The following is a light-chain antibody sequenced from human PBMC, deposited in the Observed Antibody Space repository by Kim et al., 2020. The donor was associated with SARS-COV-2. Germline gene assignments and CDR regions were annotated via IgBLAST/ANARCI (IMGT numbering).Light chain of an antibody. J-gene: IGKJ5*01. V-gene: IGKV3-15*01. CDR3: QQYNSWPLT. Sequence: VSPGERATLACRASQSIASSLAWYQQKPGQAPRLLIYGASTRATGISARFSGSGSGTEFTLTLSSLQSEDFAVYYCQQYNSWPLTFGQGTRLEIK. CDR1: QSIASS. CDR2: GAS.